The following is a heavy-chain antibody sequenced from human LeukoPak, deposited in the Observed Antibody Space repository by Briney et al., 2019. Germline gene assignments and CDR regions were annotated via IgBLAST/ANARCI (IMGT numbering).Heavy chain of an antibody. J-gene: IGHJ4*02. V-gene: IGHV4-4*02. Sequence: PSGTLSLTCAVSAGSISSGSWWNWVRQPPGKGLEWIGEIYHSGSTNYNPSLKSRVTISLDKSKNQFSLKLYSVTAADTAVYYCARQGNGSGSETFDYWGQGTLVTVSS. CDR2: IYHSGST. CDR3: ARQGNGSGSETFDY. CDR1: AGSISSGSW. D-gene: IGHD3-10*01.